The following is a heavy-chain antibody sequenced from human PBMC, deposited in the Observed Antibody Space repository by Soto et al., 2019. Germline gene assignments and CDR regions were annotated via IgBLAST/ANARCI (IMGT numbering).Heavy chain of an antibody. CDR3: AKSSGNYPNWFDP. V-gene: IGHV3-23*01. Sequence: PGGSLRLSCAASGFTFSSSAMNWVRQAPGKGLEWVSGISGSGGSTYYADSVKGRFTISRDNSKNTLYLQMNSLRVEDTALYYCAKSSGNYPNWFDPWGQGTLVTVSS. CDR2: ISGSGGST. CDR1: GFTFSSSA. D-gene: IGHD1-26*01. J-gene: IGHJ5*02.